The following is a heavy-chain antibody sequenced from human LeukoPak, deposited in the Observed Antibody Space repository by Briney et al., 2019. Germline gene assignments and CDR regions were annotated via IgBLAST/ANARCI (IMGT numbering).Heavy chain of an antibody. CDR1: GYTFTGYY. J-gene: IGHJ4*02. Sequence: ASVKVSCKASGYTFTGYYMHWVRQAPGQGLEWMGWINPNSGGTNYAQKFQGRVTMTRDTSISTAYMELSRLRSDDTAVYYCARDMPWSGYYYDYWGQGTLVTVSS. CDR3: ARDMPWSGYYYDY. V-gene: IGHV1-2*02. D-gene: IGHD3-3*01. CDR2: INPNSGGT.